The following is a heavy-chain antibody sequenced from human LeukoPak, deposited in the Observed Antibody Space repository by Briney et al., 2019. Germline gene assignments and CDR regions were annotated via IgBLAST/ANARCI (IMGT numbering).Heavy chain of an antibody. V-gene: IGHV1-2*02. CDR1: GYTLTGYY. D-gene: IGHD3-16*02. J-gene: IGHJ5*02. CDR2: INPNTGGT. CDR3: ATSFYQQTDA. Sequence: ASVKVSCKASGYTLTGYYMHWVRQAPGQGLEWMGWINPNTGGTNYAQKFQGRVVMTMNTAISTAYLALTGLTYDDTAIYYCATSFYQQTDAWGQGSLVTVSS.